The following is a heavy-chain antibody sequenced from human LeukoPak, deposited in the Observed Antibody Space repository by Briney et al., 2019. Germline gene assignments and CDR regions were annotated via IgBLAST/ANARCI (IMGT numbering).Heavy chain of an antibody. D-gene: IGHD3-22*01. Sequence: GESLKISCKGSGYSFTSYWIGWVCQMPGKGLEWMGIIYPGDSDTRYSPSFQGQVTISADKSISTAYLQWSSLKASDTAMYYCARRNYYDSSGYYPWGGFDIWGQGTMVTVSS. CDR1: GYSFTSYW. CDR2: IYPGDSDT. V-gene: IGHV5-51*01. CDR3: ARRNYYDSSGYYPWGGFDI. J-gene: IGHJ3*02.